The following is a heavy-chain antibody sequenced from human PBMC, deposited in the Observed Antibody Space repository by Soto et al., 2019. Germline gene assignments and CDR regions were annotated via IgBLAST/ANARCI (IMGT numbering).Heavy chain of an antibody. CDR1: GYSFISYW. J-gene: IGHJ3*02. Sequence: GDSLKISCKTSGYSFISYWVAWVRQLPGKGLEWMGTFYPGDSTSTYSPSFQGQVTISVDKSVSTAYLQLSSLKASDTAMYYCARIIGYCRNNDCSWAFDIWGQGTMVTVSS. CDR3: ARIIGYCRNNDCSWAFDI. V-gene: IGHV5-51*01. D-gene: IGHD2-15*01. CDR2: FYPGDSTS.